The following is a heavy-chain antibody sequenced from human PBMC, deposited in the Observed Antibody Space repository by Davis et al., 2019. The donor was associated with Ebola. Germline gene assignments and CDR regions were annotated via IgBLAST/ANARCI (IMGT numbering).Heavy chain of an antibody. J-gene: IGHJ6*02. V-gene: IGHV4-39*01. D-gene: IGHD6-19*01. Sequence: PSETLSLTCTVSGGSISSSSYYWGWIRQPPGKGLEWIGSIYYSGSTYYNPSLKSRVTISVDTSKNQFSLKLSSVTAADTAVYYCARQSSGWYEAEAYYYYGMDVWGQGTTVTVSS. CDR3: ARQSSGWYEAEAYYYYGMDV. CDR1: GGSISSSSYY. CDR2: IYYSGST.